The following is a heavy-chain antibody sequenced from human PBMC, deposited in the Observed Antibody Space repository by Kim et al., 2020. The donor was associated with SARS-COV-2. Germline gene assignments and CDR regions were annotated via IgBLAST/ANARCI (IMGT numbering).Heavy chain of an antibody. CDR1: GGSISSYY. D-gene: IGHD3-3*01. CDR3: ARAYDFWSGYYDY. V-gene: IGHV4-59*01. J-gene: IGHJ4*02. CDR2: IYYSGST. Sequence: SETLSLTCTVSGGSISSYYWSWIRQPPGKGLEWIGYIYYSGSTNYNPSLKSRVTISVDTSKNQFSLKLSSVTAADTAVYYCARAYDFWSGYYDYWGQGTLVTVSS.